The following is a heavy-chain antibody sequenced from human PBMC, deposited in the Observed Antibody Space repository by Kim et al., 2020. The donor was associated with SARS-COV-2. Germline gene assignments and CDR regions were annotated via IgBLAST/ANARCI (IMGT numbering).Heavy chain of an antibody. D-gene: IGHD1-1*01. J-gene: IGHJ4*02. CDR3: VRNDEHY. CDR1: GGSLSPYY. CDR2: INHGGVT. Sequence: SETLSLTCAVYGGSLSPYYWSWIRQPPGKGLEWIGEINHGGVTNYHPSLKSRVTISIDPSKNQYSLRLNSVTAADTDIYYCVRNDEHYWGQGAWGTVSS. V-gene: IGHV4-34*01.